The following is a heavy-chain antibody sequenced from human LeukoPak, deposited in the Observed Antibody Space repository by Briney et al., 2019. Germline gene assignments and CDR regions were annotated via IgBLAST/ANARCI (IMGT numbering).Heavy chain of an antibody. D-gene: IGHD6-19*01. CDR3: ARDLPAVAGHAFDI. V-gene: IGHV3-21*01. CDR1: GFTFSSYG. Sequence: GRSLRLSCAASGFTFSSYGMNWVRQAPGKGLEWVSSISSSSSYIYYADSVKGRFTTSRDNAKNSLYLQMNSLRAEDTAVYYCARDLPAVAGHAFDIWGQGTMVTVSS. J-gene: IGHJ3*02. CDR2: ISSSSSYI.